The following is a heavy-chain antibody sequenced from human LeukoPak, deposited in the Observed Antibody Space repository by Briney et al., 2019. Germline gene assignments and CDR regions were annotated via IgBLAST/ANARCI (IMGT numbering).Heavy chain of an antibody. D-gene: IGHD3-10*01. CDR3: ARERHYTMDV. J-gene: IGHJ6*02. Sequence: SETLSLTCAVSGGSISSGGYSWSWIRQPPGKGLEWIGYIYHSGSTYYNPSLKSRVTISVDRSKNQFSLKLSSVTAADAAVYYCARERHYTMDVWGQGTTVTVSS. CDR2: IYHSGST. V-gene: IGHV4-30-2*01. CDR1: GGSISSGGYS.